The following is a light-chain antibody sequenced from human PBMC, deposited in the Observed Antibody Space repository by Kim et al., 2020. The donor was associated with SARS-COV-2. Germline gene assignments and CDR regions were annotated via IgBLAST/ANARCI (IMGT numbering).Light chain of an antibody. V-gene: IGLV6-57*02. CDR2: EEN. Sequence: GKTVTNARTGSRGVIARIYVQWHKQRKDRAPTTMIYEENQRPSGVPDQVSGAIDSSSNSASLTISGLKTEDEADYYCQSYDSSNQVFGGGTQLTV. J-gene: IGLJ3*02. CDR3: QSYDSSNQV. CDR1: RGVIARIY.